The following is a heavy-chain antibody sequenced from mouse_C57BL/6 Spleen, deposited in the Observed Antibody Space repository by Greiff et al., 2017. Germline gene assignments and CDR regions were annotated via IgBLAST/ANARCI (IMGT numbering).Heavy chain of an antibody. CDR1: GFTFSSYG. Sequence: EVKVVESGGDLVKPGGSLKLSCAASGFTFSSYGMSWVRQTPDKRLEWVATISSGGSYTYYPDSVKGRFTISRDNAKNTLYLQRSSLKSEDTAMYYCARQTGTMDYFDYWGQGTTLTVSS. J-gene: IGHJ2*01. CDR2: ISSGGSYT. D-gene: IGHD4-1*01. CDR3: ARQTGTMDYFDY. V-gene: IGHV5-6*01.